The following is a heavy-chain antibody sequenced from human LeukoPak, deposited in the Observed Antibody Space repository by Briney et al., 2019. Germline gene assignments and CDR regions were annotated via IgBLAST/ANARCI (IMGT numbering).Heavy chain of an antibody. CDR1: GFTFSSYS. J-gene: IGHJ4*02. Sequence: GGSLRLSCAASGFTFSSYSMNWVRQAPGKGLEWVSSISSSSSYIYYADSVKGRFTISRDNAKNSLYLQMNSLRAEDTDVYYCARENDYYGSGSYYRDYFDYWGQGTLVTVSS. CDR2: ISSSSSYI. CDR3: ARENDYYGSGSYYRDYFDY. D-gene: IGHD3-10*01. V-gene: IGHV3-21*01.